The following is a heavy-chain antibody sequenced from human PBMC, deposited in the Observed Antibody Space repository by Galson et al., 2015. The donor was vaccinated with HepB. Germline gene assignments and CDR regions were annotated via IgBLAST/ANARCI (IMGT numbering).Heavy chain of an antibody. J-gene: IGHJ4*02. CDR2: IYWDDDE. CDR3: THSCLIAAIQF. CDR1: GFSLNTSGVG. Sequence: PALVKPTQTLTLTCTFSGFSLNTSGVGVGWIRQPPGKALEWLAIIYWDDDERYSPSLKIRLTITKDNSKNQVVLTMTNMDPVDTATYYCTHSCLIAAIQFWGQGTLVTVSS. D-gene: IGHD2-21*01. V-gene: IGHV2-5*02.